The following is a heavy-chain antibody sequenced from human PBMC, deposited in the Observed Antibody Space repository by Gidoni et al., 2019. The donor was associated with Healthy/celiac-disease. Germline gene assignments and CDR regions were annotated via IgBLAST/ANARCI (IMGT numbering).Heavy chain of an antibody. Sequence: EVQLLESGGGLVQPGGSLRLSCAASGFTFRSYAMSWVRQAPGKGLEWVSAISGSGGSTYYAGSVKGRFTISRDNSKNTLYLQMNSLRAEDTAVYYCAKYSSPAQDLSAFDIWGQGTMVTVSS. CDR2: ISGSGGST. CDR1: GFTFRSYA. J-gene: IGHJ3*02. CDR3: AKYSSPAQDLSAFDI. V-gene: IGHV3-23*01. D-gene: IGHD6-13*01.